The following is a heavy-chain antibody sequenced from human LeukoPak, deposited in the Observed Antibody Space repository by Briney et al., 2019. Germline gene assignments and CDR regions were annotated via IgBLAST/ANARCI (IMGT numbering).Heavy chain of an antibody. CDR2: IYYSGST. CDR3: ARDPTYYYDS. J-gene: IGHJ4*02. Sequence: SETLSLTCTVSGVSITSSSYYWGWIRQPPGKGPEWIGYIYYSGSTNYNPSLKSRVTISVDTSKNQFSLKLSSVTAADTAVYYCARDPTYYYDSWGQGTLVTVSS. D-gene: IGHD3-22*01. CDR1: GVSITSSSYY. V-gene: IGHV4-61*05.